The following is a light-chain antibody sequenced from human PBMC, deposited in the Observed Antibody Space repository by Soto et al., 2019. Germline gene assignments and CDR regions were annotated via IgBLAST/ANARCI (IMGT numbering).Light chain of an antibody. CDR2: EVN. V-gene: IGLV2-14*01. CDR1: SSDVGGYSY. CDR3: SSYISSSTLVV. J-gene: IGLJ2*01. Sequence: QSALTQPASVSGSPGQSISIPCTGTSSDVGGYSYVSWYQQRPGKAPKLMIYEVNNRPSGVSNRFSGSKSGNSASLTISGLQAEDEADYYCSSYISSSTLVVFGGGTKLTVL.